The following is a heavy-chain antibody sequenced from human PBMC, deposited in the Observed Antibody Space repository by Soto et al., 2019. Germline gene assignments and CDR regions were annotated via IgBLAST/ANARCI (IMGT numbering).Heavy chain of an antibody. Sequence: EVQLVESGGGLVQPGGSLRLSCAASGFTFSSYWMHWVRQAPGKGLVWVSRINSDGSSTTYADSVKGRFTISRDNAKNRLLVQMNSLGAGDTAVYYCARVETCSRTSCYSVFGYWGQGTLVTVSS. V-gene: IGHV3-74*03. CDR1: GFTFSSYW. CDR3: ARVETCSRTSCYSVFGY. D-gene: IGHD2-2*01. J-gene: IGHJ4*02. CDR2: INSDGSST.